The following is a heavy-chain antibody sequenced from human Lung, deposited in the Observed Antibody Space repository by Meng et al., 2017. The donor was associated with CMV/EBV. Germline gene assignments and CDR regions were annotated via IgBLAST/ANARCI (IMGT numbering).Heavy chain of an antibody. Sequence: LXCTVSGYSINSGYYWGWIRQPPGKGLEWIGRVYKSGTHYYKPSLKSRVTISLETSKNQFSLKLSSVTAADTAVYYCARGFHGTVDYWGQGTLVTVSS. CDR3: ARGFHGTVDY. J-gene: IGHJ4*02. CDR2: VYKSGTH. V-gene: IGHV4-38-2*02. CDR1: GYSINSGYY.